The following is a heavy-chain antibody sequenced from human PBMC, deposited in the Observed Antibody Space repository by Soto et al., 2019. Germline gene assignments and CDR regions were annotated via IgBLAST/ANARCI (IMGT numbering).Heavy chain of an antibody. D-gene: IGHD2-2*02. CDR3: ARGGDCSSTGCYRPYDY. J-gene: IGHJ4*02. Sequence: QEQLVESGGGVVQPGGSLRLSCAASGFTFTTYAMHWVRQAPGKGLEWVAIISNEGSNKDYADSVKGRFTISRDNSKNTLYLQMNSLRADDTAVYYCARGGDCSSTGCYRPYDYWGQGTLVTVSS. CDR1: GFTFTTYA. V-gene: IGHV3-30-3*01. CDR2: ISNEGSNK.